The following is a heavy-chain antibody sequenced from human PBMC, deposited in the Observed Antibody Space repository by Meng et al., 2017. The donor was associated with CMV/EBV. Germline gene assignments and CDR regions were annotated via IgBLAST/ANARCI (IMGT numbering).Heavy chain of an antibody. D-gene: IGHD2-2*01. Sequence: GGSLRLSCAASGFTSSNAWMSWVRQAPGKGLEWVGRIKSKTDGGTTDYAAPVKGRFTISRDDSKNTLYLQMNSLKTEDTAVYYCTTQIVVVPAATAYFDYWGQGTLVTVSS. CDR3: TTQIVVVPAATAYFDY. V-gene: IGHV3-15*01. CDR1: GFTSSNAW. CDR2: IKSKTDGGTT. J-gene: IGHJ4*02.